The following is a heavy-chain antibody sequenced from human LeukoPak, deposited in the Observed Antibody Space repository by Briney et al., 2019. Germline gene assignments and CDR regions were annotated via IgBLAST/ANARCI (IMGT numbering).Heavy chain of an antibody. V-gene: IGHV3-30*18. J-gene: IGHJ4*02. D-gene: IGHD6-19*01. CDR1: GFTFSSYG. CDR2: ISYDGINK. Sequence: GGSLRLSCAASGFTFSSYGMHWVRQAPGKGLEWVAVISYDGINKYYADSVKGRFTISRDNSKNTLYLQMNSLRAEDTAVYYCAKDEQTFRKQWLIPPSDLDYWGQGTLVTVSS. CDR3: AKDEQTFRKQWLIPPSDLDY.